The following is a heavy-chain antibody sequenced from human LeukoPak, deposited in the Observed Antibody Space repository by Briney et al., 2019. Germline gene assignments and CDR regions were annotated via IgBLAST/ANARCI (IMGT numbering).Heavy chain of an antibody. CDR1: VFTFHVYA. D-gene: IGHD1-26*01. CDR2: ISWNSGSI. Sequence: GRTLRLSCAASVFTFHVYAMHGVPDAPGKGLECGSGISWNSGSIVYAESVKGRPTISRGNAKISLYLQMNRLRAEDMALYYCAKSGAPFIGGATSPFDYWGQGTLVIVSS. J-gene: IGHJ4*02. V-gene: IGHV3-9*03. CDR3: AKSGAPFIGGATSPFDY.